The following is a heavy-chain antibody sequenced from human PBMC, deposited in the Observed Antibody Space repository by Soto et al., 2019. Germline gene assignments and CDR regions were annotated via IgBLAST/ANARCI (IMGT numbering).Heavy chain of an antibody. CDR3: GGVAWEDDFWSGYYERTPGYYYYYGMDV. CDR1: GFTFSSYG. V-gene: IGHV3-33*01. Sequence: QVQLVESGGGVVQPGRYLRLSCAASGFTFSSYGMHWVRQAPGKGLEWVAVIWDAGGNKYYADSVKGRFTISRDNSKKTLYLKRNSRRAEDTAGYYLGGVAWEDDFWSGYYERTPGYYYYYGMDVWGQGTTVTVSS. CDR2: IWDAGGNK. D-gene: IGHD3-3*01. J-gene: IGHJ6*02.